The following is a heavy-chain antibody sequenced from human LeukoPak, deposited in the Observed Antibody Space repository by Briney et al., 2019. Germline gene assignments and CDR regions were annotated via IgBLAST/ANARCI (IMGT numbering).Heavy chain of an antibody. CDR1: GFTFSDYY. J-gene: IGHJ5*02. CDR3: ARDSGIARRGYCSGGSCHRYNWFDP. V-gene: IGHV3-11*06. D-gene: IGHD2-15*01. CDR2: ISSSSSYT. Sequence: GGSLRLSCAASGFTFSDYYMSWIRQAPGKGLERVSYISSSSSYTNYADSVKGRFTISRDNAKNSLYLQMNSLRAEDTAVYYCARDSGIARRGYCSGGSCHRYNWFDPWGQGTLVTVSS.